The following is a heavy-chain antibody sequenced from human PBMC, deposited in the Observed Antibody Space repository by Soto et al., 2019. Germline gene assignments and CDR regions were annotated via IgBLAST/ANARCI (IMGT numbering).Heavy chain of an antibody. Sequence: PSETLSLTCPVSGYSISIGNYWGWIRQPPGKRLEWIGSIYQSGSTYYNPSLRSRATISVDTSKNQFSLKLSSVTAADTAVYYCARVLGASLYYFDGWGQGIPVTL. J-gene: IGHJ4*02. CDR1: GYSISIGNY. CDR3: ARVLGASLYYFDG. V-gene: IGHV4-38-2*02. CDR2: IYQSGST. D-gene: IGHD1-26*01.